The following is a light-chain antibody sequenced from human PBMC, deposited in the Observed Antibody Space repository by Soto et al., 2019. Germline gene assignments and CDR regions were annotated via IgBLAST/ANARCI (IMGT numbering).Light chain of an antibody. V-gene: IGLV1-47*02. J-gene: IGLJ2*01. Sequence: QTVVTQPPSASGTPGQWVTISCSGSSSNIETNDIYWHQQVPGSAPKLLIYSNDQRPSGVPDRFSASKSGTSASLAISGLRSEDEAEYFCATWDDSLRGVVFGGGTKLTVL. CDR2: SND. CDR1: SSNIETND. CDR3: ATWDDSLRGVV.